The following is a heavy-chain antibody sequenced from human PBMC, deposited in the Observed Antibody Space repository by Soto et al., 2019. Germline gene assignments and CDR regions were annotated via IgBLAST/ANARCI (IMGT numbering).Heavy chain of an antibody. CDR2: INHSGST. CDR1: GGSFSGYY. J-gene: IGHJ4*02. CDR3: ARVYCSGGSCYGIDY. Sequence: SETLSLTCAVYGGSFSGYYWTWIRQPPGTGLEWIGEINHSGSTNYNPSLKSRVTISVGTSKNQFSLKLTSVTAADTAVYYCARVYCSGGSCYGIDYWGQGTLVTVSS. V-gene: IGHV4-34*01. D-gene: IGHD2-15*01.